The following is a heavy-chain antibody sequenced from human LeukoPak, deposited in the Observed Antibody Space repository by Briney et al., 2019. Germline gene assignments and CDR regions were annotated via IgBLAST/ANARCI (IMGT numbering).Heavy chain of an antibody. CDR2: ISGSGGST. D-gene: IGHD3-10*01. Sequence: GGSLRLSCAASGFTFSSYAMSWVRQAPGKGLEWVSAISGSGGSTYYADSVKGRFTISRDNSKNTLYLQMNSLRAEDTAVYYCAKESGLLWFGEPMRGLSDYWGQGTLVTVSS. CDR3: AKESGLLWFGEPMRGLSDY. J-gene: IGHJ4*02. CDR1: GFTFSSYA. V-gene: IGHV3-23*01.